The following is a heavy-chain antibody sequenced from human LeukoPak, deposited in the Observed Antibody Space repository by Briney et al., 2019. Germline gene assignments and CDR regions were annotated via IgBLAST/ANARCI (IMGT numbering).Heavy chain of an antibody. V-gene: IGHV4-59*08. J-gene: IGHJ4*02. CDR1: GGSLSNYY. Sequence: KPWETLSLTCSVSGGSLSNYYWTWIRQPPGKGLEWIGYIYSSGSTNYNPSLRSRLTMSVDTSKNQFSLNLSSVTAADTAVYYCARRADSSGWYYFDFWGQGTLVTVSS. CDR3: ARRADSSGWYYFDF. D-gene: IGHD6-19*01. CDR2: IYSSGST.